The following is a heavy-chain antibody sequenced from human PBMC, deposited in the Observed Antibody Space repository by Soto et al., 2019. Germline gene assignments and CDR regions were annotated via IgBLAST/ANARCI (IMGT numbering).Heavy chain of an antibody. J-gene: IGHJ4*02. Sequence: SETLCLTCTVSGGSISNYYWSWIRQPPGKGLEWIGYIYYSGSINYNPSLKSRVTISEDTSKNQFSLKMSSVTAADTAVYYCAREIAVAGTPYFDYWGQGTLVTVFS. V-gene: IGHV4-59*01. CDR3: AREIAVAGTPYFDY. CDR2: IYYSGSI. D-gene: IGHD6-19*01. CDR1: GGSISNYY.